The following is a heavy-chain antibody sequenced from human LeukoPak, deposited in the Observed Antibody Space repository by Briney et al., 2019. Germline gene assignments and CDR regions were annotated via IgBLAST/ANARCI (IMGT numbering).Heavy chain of an antibody. CDR2: ISSSSSTI. V-gene: IGHV3-48*04. CDR3: ARDRSLGWFGAFDI. D-gene: IGHD3-10*01. Sequence: PGGSLRLSCAASGITFSSYSMNWVRQAPGKGLEWVSYISSSSSTIYYADSVKGRFTISRDNAKNSLYLQMNSLRAEDTAVYYCARDRSLGWFGAFDIWGQGTMVTVSS. J-gene: IGHJ3*02. CDR1: GITFSSYS.